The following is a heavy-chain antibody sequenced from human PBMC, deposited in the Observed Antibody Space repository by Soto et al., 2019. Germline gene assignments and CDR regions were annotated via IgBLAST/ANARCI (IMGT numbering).Heavy chain of an antibody. CDR1: GDSISSAVSY. CDR2: TNGEGSA. V-gene: IGHV4-30-4*01. J-gene: IGHJ4*02. CDR3: ARESNLHVFDY. Sequence: TLSLTCTVSGDSISSAVSYWSWVRQPPGKGLEWIGETNGEGSAFYNPSLKTRVAISLDTPKNQFSLKLSSMTAADTAVYYCARESNLHVFDYWGQGTLVTVSS.